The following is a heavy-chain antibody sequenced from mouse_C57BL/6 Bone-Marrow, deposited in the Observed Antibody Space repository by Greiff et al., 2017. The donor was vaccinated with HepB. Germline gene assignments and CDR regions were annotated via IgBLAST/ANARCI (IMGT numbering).Heavy chain of an antibody. D-gene: IGHD2-1*01. CDR2: ISSGGSYP. CDR3: AREGIYYPYFDY. J-gene: IGHJ2*01. V-gene: IGHV5-6*01. CDR1: GFTFSSYG. Sequence: EVKLMESGGDLVKPGGSLKLSCAASGFTFSSYGMSWVRQTPDKRLEWVATISSGGSYPYYPDSVKGRFTISRDNAKNTLYLQMSSLKSEDTAMYYCAREGIYYPYFDYWGQGTTLTVSS.